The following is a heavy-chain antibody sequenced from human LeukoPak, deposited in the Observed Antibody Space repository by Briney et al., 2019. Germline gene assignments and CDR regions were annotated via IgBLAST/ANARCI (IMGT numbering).Heavy chain of an antibody. CDR2: INHSGST. V-gene: IGHV4-34*01. J-gene: IGHJ4*02. Sequence: PSETLSLTCAVYGGSFCGYYWSWIRQPPGKGLEWIGEINHSGSTNYNPSLKSRVTISVDTSKNQFSLKLSSVTAADTAVYYCARVDSSGLPLDYWGQGTLVTVSS. CDR3: ARVDSSGLPLDY. D-gene: IGHD6-19*01. CDR1: GGSFCGYY.